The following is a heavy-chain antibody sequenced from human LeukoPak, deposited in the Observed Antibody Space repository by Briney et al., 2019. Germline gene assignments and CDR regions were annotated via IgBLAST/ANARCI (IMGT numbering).Heavy chain of an antibody. D-gene: IGHD3-10*01. J-gene: IGHJ4*02. CDR1: GGTFSNFA. CDR2: IIPIFGTA. CDR3: ARGPLFYGSGVTYFDD. V-gene: IGHV1-69*05. Sequence: SVKVSCKASGGTFSNFAISWVRQAPGQGLEWMGGIIPIFGTANYAQKFQGRVTITTGESTSTAYMELSSLISEDTAVYYCARGPLFYGSGVTYFDDWGQGTLVTVSS.